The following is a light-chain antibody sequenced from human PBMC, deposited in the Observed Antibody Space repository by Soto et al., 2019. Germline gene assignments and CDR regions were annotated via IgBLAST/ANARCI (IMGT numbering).Light chain of an antibody. CDR3: QQSHSAPYT. Sequence: DIPMTQSPSSLSASIGDRVSITCRASQTISKYLNWYQQKPGKAPKLLIYVASSLQSGVPSRFSGYGSATDFTLTISSLQSEDFATYFCQQSHSAPYTFGQGTKLEIK. CDR1: QTISKY. V-gene: IGKV1-39*01. J-gene: IGKJ2*01. CDR2: VAS.